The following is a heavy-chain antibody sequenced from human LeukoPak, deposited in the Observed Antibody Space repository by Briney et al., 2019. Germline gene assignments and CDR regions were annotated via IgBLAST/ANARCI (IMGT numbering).Heavy chain of an antibody. CDR3: ARAVGATTFGWFDP. CDR2: ISSNGGST. CDR1: GFTFSSYA. D-gene: IGHD1-26*01. V-gene: IGHV3-64*01. Sequence: GGPLRLSCAASGFTFSSYAMHCVRQPPGKGLEYVSAISSNGGSTYYANSVKGRFTVSRDNSKNTLYLQMGSLRPEDMAVYYCARAVGATTFGWFDPWGQGTLVTVSS. J-gene: IGHJ5*02.